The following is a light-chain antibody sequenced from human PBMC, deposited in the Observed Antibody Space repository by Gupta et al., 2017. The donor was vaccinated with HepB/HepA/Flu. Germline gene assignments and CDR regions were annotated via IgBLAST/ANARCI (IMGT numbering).Light chain of an antibody. CDR2: EVS. V-gene: IGLV2-18*02. Sequence: QSALTQPRSVAGSPGQSVTIACTGTSCDVGRYTRVSWYQQPPDTAPKLIIYEVSNRPPWVPDRFSGSKSGTTASLTISGLQAEDEADYYCCSYAGTFYVFGTGTTVTVL. CDR3: CSYAGTFYV. J-gene: IGLJ1*01. CDR1: SCDVGRYTR.